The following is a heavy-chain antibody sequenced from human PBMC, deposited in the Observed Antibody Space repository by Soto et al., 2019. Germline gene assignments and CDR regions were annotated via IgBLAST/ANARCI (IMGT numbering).Heavy chain of an antibody. V-gene: IGHV3-7*01. CDR1: GFTLNNYW. D-gene: IGHD1-26*01. CDR3: TRDLHSASRSLFDY. J-gene: IGHJ4*02. CDR2: IKEDRSDR. Sequence: GGSLRLSCAASGFTLNNYWMSWVSQDPWKGLEWVANIKEDRSDRHHVDSVKGRFTISRDNAKNSLYLQVNSLRAEDTAVYYCTRDLHSASRSLFDYWGQGPLVTVPS.